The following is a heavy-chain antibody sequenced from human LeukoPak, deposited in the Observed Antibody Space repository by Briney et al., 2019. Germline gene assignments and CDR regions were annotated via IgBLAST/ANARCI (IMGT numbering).Heavy chain of an antibody. V-gene: IGHV1-46*01. J-gene: IGHJ5*02. CDR1: GYAFAAYY. CDR3: ATDRPHNCFDP. CDR2: INPSDGST. Sequence: ASVKVSCKASGYAFAAYYIHWVRQAPGRGIEWVGLINPSDGSTRYAQKFQGRVTMTRDASTSTICIDLNNLGSDDTAIYYCATDRPHNCFDPWGQGSLVTVSS.